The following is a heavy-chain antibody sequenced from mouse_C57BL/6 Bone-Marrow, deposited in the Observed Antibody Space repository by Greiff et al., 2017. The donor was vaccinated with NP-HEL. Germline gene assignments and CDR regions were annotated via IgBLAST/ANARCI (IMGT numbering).Heavy chain of an antibody. CDR1: GYTFTSYW. D-gene: IGHD3-1*01. CDR3: AREGARRAWFAY. J-gene: IGHJ3*01. Sequence: QVQLQQSGAELVKPGASVKLSCTASGYTFTSYWMHWVKQRPGQGLEWIGMIHPNSGSTNYNEKFKSKATLTVDKSSSTAYMQLSSLTSEDSAVYYCAREGARRAWFAYWGQGTLVTVSA. V-gene: IGHV1-64*01. CDR2: IHPNSGST.